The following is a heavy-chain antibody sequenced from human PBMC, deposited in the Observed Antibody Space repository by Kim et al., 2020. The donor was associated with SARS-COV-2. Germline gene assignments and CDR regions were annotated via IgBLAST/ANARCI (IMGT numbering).Heavy chain of an antibody. V-gene: IGHV4-34*01. J-gene: IGHJ4*02. CDR1: GGSLSGYY. Sequence: SETLSLTCAVSGGSLSGYYWTWIRQPPGKGLEWIGEVNQSGRTTHYNPSLQSRVTISVDTSKTQFFLKLSSVTAADTAIYYCARETLYFQGRDSWGQGT. CDR2: VNQSGRTT. CDR3: ARETLYFQGRDS. D-gene: IGHD3-16*01.